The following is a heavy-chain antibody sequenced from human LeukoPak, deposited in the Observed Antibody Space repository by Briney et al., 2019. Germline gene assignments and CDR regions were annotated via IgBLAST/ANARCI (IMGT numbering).Heavy chain of an antibody. D-gene: IGHD5-18*01. V-gene: IGHV4-39*07. Sequence: PSETLSLTCTVSGGSISSSSYYWGWIRQPPGKGLEWIGSIYYSGSTYYNPSLKSRVTISVDTSKNQFSLKLSSVTAADTAVYYCASITVRIQLWLRRPNWFDPWGQGTLVTVSS. J-gene: IGHJ5*02. CDR2: IYYSGST. CDR3: ASITVRIQLWLRRPNWFDP. CDR1: GGSISSSSYY.